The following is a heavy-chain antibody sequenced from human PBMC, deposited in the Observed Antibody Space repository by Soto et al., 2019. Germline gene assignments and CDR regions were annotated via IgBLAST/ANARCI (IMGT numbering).Heavy chain of an antibody. Sequence: SQTLSLTCAISGDSVSSNSAAWNWIRQSPSRGLEWLGRTYYRSKWYNDYAVSVKSRITINPDTSKNQFSLQLNSVTPEDTAVYYCARDAVVVPADIHYYYYGMDVWGQGTTVTVSS. V-gene: IGHV6-1*01. J-gene: IGHJ6*02. CDR3: ARDAVVVPADIHYYYYGMDV. CDR2: TYYRSKWYN. D-gene: IGHD2-2*01. CDR1: GDSVSSNSAA.